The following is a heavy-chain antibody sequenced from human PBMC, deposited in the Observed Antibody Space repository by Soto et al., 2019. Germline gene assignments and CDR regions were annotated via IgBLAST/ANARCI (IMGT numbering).Heavy chain of an antibody. CDR3: ARAVAGYFDN. J-gene: IGHJ4*02. V-gene: IGHV3-9*01. CDR1: GFTFDDYA. CDR2: ISCNSGSI. Sequence: EVQLVESGGGLVQPGRSLRLSCAASGFTFDDYAMHWVRQAPGKGLEWVSGISCNSGSIGYADSVKGRFTISRDNAKNSLYMQMNSLRTEKTALNYCARAVAGYFDNWGQRTLLTDSS. D-gene: IGHD6-19*01.